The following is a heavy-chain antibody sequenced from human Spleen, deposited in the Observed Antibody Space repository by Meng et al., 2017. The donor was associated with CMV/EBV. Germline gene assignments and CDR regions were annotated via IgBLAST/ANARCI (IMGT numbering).Heavy chain of an antibody. V-gene: IGHV3-30*04. CDR1: GFTFSSYA. CDR3: ARERGPFDPSYNYYGMDV. CDR2: ISYDGSNK. J-gene: IGHJ6*02. Sequence: GESLKISCAASGFTFSSYAMHWVRQAPGKGLEWVAVISYDGSNKYYADSVKGRFTISRDNSKNTLYLEVNSLTTEDSAVYYCARERGPFDPSYNYYGMDVWGQGTSVTVSS.